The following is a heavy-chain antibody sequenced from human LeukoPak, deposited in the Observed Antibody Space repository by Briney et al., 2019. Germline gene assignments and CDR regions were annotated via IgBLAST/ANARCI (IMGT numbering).Heavy chain of an antibody. CDR2: IYSTGTN. CDR3: TREAMQQFPPYYYYYMDV. Sequence: SETLSLTCSVSGDSIINYYWSWIRQPAGKGLEWLGRIYSTGTNDYNPSVKRRLTMSVDLSKRQISLKLTSVTAADTAVYYCTREAMQQFPPYYYYYMDVWGKGTAVTVSS. CDR1: GDSIINYY. V-gene: IGHV4-4*07. D-gene: IGHD6-13*01. J-gene: IGHJ6*03.